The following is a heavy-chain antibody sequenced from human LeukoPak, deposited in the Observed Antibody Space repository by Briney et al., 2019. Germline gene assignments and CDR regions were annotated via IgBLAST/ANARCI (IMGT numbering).Heavy chain of an antibody. CDR1: GFTFDEYG. J-gene: IGHJ4*02. D-gene: IGHD6-13*01. CDR3: ARGSSSWYGIFDY. V-gene: IGHV3-20*04. Sequence: GGTLRLSCAASGFTFDEYGMSWVRQPPGKGLEWVAGFNWDGGRTGYAASVKGRFTISRDNSKNSLYLQMNSLRVEDTASYYCARGSSSWYGIFDYWGQGILVTVSS. CDR2: FNWDGGRT.